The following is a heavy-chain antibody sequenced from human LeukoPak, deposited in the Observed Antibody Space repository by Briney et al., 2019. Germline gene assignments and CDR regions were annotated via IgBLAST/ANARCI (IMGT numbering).Heavy chain of an antibody. Sequence: GGSLRLSCAASGFTFSSYSMNWVRQAPGKGLEWVSSISSSSSYIYYADSVKGRFTISRDNAKNSLYLQMNSLRAEDTAVYYCAREEGWSIRPPDYWGQGTLVTVSS. CDR1: GFTFSSYS. V-gene: IGHV3-21*01. J-gene: IGHJ4*02. CDR2: ISSSSSYI. D-gene: IGHD2-15*01. CDR3: AREEGWSIRPPDY.